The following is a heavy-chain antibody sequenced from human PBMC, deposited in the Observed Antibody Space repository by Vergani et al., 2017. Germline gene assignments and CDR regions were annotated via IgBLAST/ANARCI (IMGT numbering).Heavy chain of an antibody. CDR2: IRYDGSNK. J-gene: IGHJ3*02. D-gene: IGHD3-22*01. V-gene: IGHV3-30*02. Sequence: QVQLVESGGGVVQPGGSLRLSCAASGFTFSSYGMHWVRQAPGKGLEWVAFIRYDGSNKYYADSVKGRFTISRDNSKNTLYLQMNSLRAEDTAVYYCAKDLIVGLWAFDIWGQGTMVTVSS. CDR1: GFTFSSYG. CDR3: AKDLIVGLWAFDI.